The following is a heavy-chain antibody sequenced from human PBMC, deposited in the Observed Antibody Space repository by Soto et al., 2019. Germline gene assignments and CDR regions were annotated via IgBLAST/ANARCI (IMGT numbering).Heavy chain of an antibody. CDR1: GFTFSSYS. CDR2: ISSSSSYI. J-gene: IGHJ6*02. CDR3: ARRPPNDYSNYHGMDV. V-gene: IGHV3-21*01. Sequence: GGSLRLSCAASGFTFSSYSMNWVRQAPGKGLEWVSSISSSSSYIYYADSVKGRFTISRDNAKNSLYLQMNSLRAEDTAVYYCARRPPNDYSNYHGMDVWGQGTTVTVSS. D-gene: IGHD4-4*01.